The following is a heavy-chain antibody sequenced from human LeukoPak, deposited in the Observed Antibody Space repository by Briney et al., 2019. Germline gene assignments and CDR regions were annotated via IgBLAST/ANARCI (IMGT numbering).Heavy chain of an antibody. J-gene: IGHJ4*02. CDR2: IHYSGST. V-gene: IGHV4-31*03. CDR1: GGSISSGDYY. Sequence: SETLSLTCTVSGGSISSGDYYWTWIRQHPGKGLEWIGYIHYSGSTNYNPSLKSRVTISIDTSKNQFSLKLSSVTTADTAVYYCASKSYYYDSSGYYRDYWGQGNLVTVSS. D-gene: IGHD3-22*01. CDR3: ASKSYYYDSSGYYRDY.